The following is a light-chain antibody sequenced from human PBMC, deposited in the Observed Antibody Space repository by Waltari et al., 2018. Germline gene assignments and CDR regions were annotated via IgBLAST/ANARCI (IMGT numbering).Light chain of an antibody. CDR2: WAS. J-gene: IGKJ3*01. CDR1: QSILYSSNNKSY. CDR3: QQYFSTPIT. V-gene: IGKV4-1*01. Sequence: DIVMTQSPDSLAVSLGARATINCKSSQSILYSSNNKSYLAWYRQKPGQPPKLLIYWASTREAGVPDRISGHGSGTDFTLTISSLQAEDVAVYYCQQYFSTPITFGPGTRVDFK.